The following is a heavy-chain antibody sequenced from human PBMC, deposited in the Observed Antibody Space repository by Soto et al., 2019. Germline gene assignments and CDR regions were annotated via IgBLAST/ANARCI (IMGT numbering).Heavy chain of an antibody. CDR3: AKQGDPIAAANIYYYGMDV. CDR1: GFTFSSYA. V-gene: IGHV3-23*01. J-gene: IGHJ6*02. CDR2: ISGSGGST. D-gene: IGHD6-13*01. Sequence: GGSLRLSCAASGFTFSSYAMSWVRQAPGKGLEWVSAISGSGGSTYYADSGKGRFTISRDNSKNTLYLQMNSLRAEDTAVYYCAKQGDPIAAANIYYYGMDVWGQGTTVTVSS.